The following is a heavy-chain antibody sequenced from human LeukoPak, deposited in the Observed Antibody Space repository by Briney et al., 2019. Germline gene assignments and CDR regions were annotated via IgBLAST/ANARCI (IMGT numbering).Heavy chain of an antibody. D-gene: IGHD1/OR15-1a*01. V-gene: IGHV4-34*01. CDR2: INHSGST. CDR3: ARRTRRRNFDY. Sequence: SETLSLTCAVYGGSFSGYYWSWIRQPPGKGLEWIGEINHSGSTNYNPSLKSRVTISVDTSKNQFSLKPSSVTAADTAVYYCARRTRRRNFDYWGQGTLVTVSS. J-gene: IGHJ4*02. CDR1: GGSFSGYY.